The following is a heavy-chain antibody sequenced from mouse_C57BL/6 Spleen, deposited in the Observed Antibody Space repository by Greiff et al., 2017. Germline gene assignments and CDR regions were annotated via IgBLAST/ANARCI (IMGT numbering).Heavy chain of an antibody. CDR1: GFTFSDYY. D-gene: IGHD1-1*01. CDR3: ARDRAFTTERYFDV. V-gene: IGHV5-16*01. Sequence: EVKLMESEGGLVQPGSSMKLSCTASGFTFSDYYMAWVRQVPEKGLEWVANINYDGSSTYYLDSLKSRFIISRDNAKNILYLQMSSLKSEDTATYYCARDRAFTTERYFDVWGTGTTVTVSS. CDR2: INYDGSST. J-gene: IGHJ1*03.